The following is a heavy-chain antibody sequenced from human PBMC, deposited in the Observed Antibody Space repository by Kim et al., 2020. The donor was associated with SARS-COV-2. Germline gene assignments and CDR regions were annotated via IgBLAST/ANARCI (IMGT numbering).Heavy chain of an antibody. CDR1: GGSISSYY. CDR3: ARDSSTVVSHYYYGMDV. Sequence: SETLSLTCTVSGGSISSYYWSWIRQPAGKGLEWIGRIYTSGSTNYNPSLKSRVTMSVDTSKNQFSLKLSSVTAADTAVYYCARDSSTVVSHYYYGMDVWGQGTTVTVSS. CDR2: IYTSGST. J-gene: IGHJ6*02. D-gene: IGHD6-13*01. V-gene: IGHV4-4*07.